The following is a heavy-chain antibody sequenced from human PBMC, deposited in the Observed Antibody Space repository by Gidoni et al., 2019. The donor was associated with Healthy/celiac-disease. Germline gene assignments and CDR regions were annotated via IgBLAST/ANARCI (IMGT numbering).Heavy chain of an antibody. D-gene: IGHD3-10*01. CDR3: AKDRCSNPYGSGIYCAFDI. J-gene: IGHJ3*02. V-gene: IGHV3-23*01. CDR2: ISGNGGKT. Sequence: EVQLLESGGGLVQPGGSLRLSCAASGFTFSSYAMSWVRQAPGKGLEWVSPISGNGGKTYYADSVKGRFTISRDNSKNTLYLQMNSLRAEDTAVYYCAKDRCSNPYGSGIYCAFDIWGRGTMVTVSS. CDR1: GFTFSSYA.